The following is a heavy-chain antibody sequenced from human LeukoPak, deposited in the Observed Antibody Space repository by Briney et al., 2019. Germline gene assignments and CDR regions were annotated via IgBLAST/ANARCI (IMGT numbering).Heavy chain of an antibody. Sequence: GGSLRLSCAASGFTFSSYAMHWVRQAPGKGLEWVAVISYDGSNKYYADSVKGRFTISRDNSKNTLYLQMNSLRAEDTAVYYCARCHHCSGPFYYYYGMDVWSQGTTVTVSS. CDR3: ARCHHCSGPFYYYYGMDV. CDR2: ISYDGSNK. D-gene: IGHD2-15*01. V-gene: IGHV3-30-3*01. J-gene: IGHJ6*02. CDR1: GFTFSSYA.